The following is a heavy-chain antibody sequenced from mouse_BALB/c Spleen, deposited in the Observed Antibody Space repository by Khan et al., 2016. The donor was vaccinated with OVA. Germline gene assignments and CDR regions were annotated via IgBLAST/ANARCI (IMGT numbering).Heavy chain of an antibody. D-gene: IGHD1-1*01. J-gene: IGHJ2*01. Sequence: QSGPELKKPGETVKISCEASGYTFRNYGMNWVKQAPGKGLKWMGWINTNTGEPTYADDFKGRFAFSLETSASTAFLQINNLKNEDMATYFGARRDYGGSPDYWGQGTTLTVSS. V-gene: IGHV9-1*02. CDR3: ARRDYGGSPDY. CDR2: INTNTGEP. CDR1: GYTFRNYG.